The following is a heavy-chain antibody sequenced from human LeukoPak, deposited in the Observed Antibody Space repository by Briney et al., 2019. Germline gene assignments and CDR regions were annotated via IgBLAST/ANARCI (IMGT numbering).Heavy chain of an antibody. CDR1: GGTFSSYD. J-gene: IGHJ4*02. Sequence: SVKVSCKASGGTFSSYDISWVRQAPGQGLEWMGGIMPISGTANYAQKFQGRVTITADKPTNTAYMELSSLRSGDTAVYYCASGRTDIVVVPATLRNYYFDYWGQGTLVTVSS. CDR2: IMPISGTA. V-gene: IGHV1-69*06. CDR3: ASGRTDIVVVPATLRNYYFDY. D-gene: IGHD2-2*01.